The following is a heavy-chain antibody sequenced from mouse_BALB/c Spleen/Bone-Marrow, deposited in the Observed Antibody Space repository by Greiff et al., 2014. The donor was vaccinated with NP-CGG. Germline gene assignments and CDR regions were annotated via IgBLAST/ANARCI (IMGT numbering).Heavy chain of an antibody. D-gene: IGHD4-1*01. J-gene: IGHJ3*01. CDR2: ISYSGST. Sequence: EVQRVESGPGLVKPSQSLSLTCTVTGYSITSDYAWNWIRQFPGNKLEWMGYISYSGSTSYNPSLKSRISITRDTSKNQFFLQLNSVTTEDTATYYCARRDWDAFAYWGQGTLATVSA. CDR3: ARRDWDAFAY. V-gene: IGHV3-2*02. CDR1: GYSITSDYA.